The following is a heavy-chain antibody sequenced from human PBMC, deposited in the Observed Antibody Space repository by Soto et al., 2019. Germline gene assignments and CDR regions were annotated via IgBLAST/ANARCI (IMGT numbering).Heavy chain of an antibody. V-gene: IGHV3-30-3*01. Sequence: QVQLVESGGGVVQPGRSLRLSCAASGFTFSTYAMHWVRQAPGKGLEWVAVISYDGSNKYYADSVKSRFTISRDNSKNTLYLQMNSLRAEDTAVYYCAREYGIGGAAFDIWGQGTMVTVSS. CDR2: ISYDGSNK. CDR3: AREYGIGGAAFDI. J-gene: IGHJ3*02. D-gene: IGHD2-15*01. CDR1: GFTFSTYA.